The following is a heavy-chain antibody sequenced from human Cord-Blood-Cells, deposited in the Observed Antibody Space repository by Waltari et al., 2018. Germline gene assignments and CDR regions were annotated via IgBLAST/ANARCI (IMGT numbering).Heavy chain of an antibody. V-gene: IGHV4-39*01. Sequence: QLQLQESGPGLEKPSETLSLTCTVSGGSISSSSYYWGWIRQPPGKGLEWIGSIYYSVITYYSPSLKSRVPISVDTSKNQFSLKLSSVTAADTAVYYCARISGSGWYFDYWGQGTLVTVSS. CDR2: IYYSVIT. D-gene: IGHD6-19*01. CDR3: ARISGSGWYFDY. CDR1: GGSISSSSYY. J-gene: IGHJ4*02.